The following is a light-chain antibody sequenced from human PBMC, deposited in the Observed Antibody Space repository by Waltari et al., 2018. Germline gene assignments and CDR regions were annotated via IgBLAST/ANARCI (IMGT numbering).Light chain of an antibody. CDR2: SAN. CDR3: QQYNSLWT. Sequence: DIQMTQSPSSLSASVGARVTITSRASQGISNYLNWYQQKPGKAPKLLIYSANRLESGVPSRFSGSGSGTEFTLTISSLQPEDFATYHCQQYNSLWTFGQGTKVEIK. J-gene: IGKJ1*01. V-gene: IGKV1-17*01. CDR1: QGISNY.